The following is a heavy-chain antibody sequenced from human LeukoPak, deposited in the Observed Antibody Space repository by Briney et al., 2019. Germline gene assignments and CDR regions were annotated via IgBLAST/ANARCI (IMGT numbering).Heavy chain of an antibody. CDR2: IWYDGSNK. V-gene: IGHV3-33*01. J-gene: IGHJ5*02. CDR3: ARHAGVVPAAMWANWFAP. D-gene: IGHD2-2*01. CDR1: GFTFSSYG. Sequence: GGSLRLSCAASGFTFSSYGMHWVRQAPGKGLEWVAVIWYDGSNKYYADYVKGRFTISRDNSKNTLYLQMNSLRAEDTPVYSCARHAGVVPAAMWANWFAPWGQGNLVTVSS.